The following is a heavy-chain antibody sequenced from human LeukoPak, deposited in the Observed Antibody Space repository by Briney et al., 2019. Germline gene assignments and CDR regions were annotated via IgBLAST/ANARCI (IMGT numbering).Heavy chain of an antibody. CDR1: GFTFSSYS. CDR3: ARDGGSTAANY. J-gene: IGHJ4*02. CDR2: ISSSGSTI. V-gene: IGHV3-48*04. D-gene: IGHD6-13*01. Sequence: PGGSLRLSCAASGFTFSSYSMNWVRQAPGKGLEWLSYISSSGSTIYYADSVKGRFTISRDNAKNSLYLQMNSLRAEDTAVYHCARDGGSTAANYWGQGTLVTVSS.